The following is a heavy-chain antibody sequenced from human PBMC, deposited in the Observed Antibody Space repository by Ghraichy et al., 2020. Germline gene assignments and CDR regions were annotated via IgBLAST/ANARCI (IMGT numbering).Heavy chain of an antibody. V-gene: IGHV3-23*01. CDR1: GFTFSTYA. Sequence: GGSLRLSCAASGFTFSTYAINWVRQAPGKGLEWVSGISGSRGSTDYADSVKGRFTISRDNSKNTLYLQMNSLRAEDTALYYCAKGERGGGSSRYVLDSWGQGTLVTVYS. CDR2: ISGSRGST. CDR3: AKGERGGGSSRYVLDS. J-gene: IGHJ4*02. D-gene: IGHD6-13*01.